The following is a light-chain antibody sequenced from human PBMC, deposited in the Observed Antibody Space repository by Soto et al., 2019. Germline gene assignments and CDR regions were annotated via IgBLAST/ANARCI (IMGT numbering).Light chain of an antibody. CDR3: GSYTTSSTLYV. Sequence: QSALTQPASVSGSPGQPITISCTGTSSDVGGYNYVSWYQQHPGKAPKVMIYDVSNRPSGVSNRFSGSKSGNTASLTISGLQAEDEADYHCGSYTTSSTLYVFGTGTKLTVL. V-gene: IGLV2-14*01. CDR2: DVS. CDR1: SSDVGGYNY. J-gene: IGLJ1*01.